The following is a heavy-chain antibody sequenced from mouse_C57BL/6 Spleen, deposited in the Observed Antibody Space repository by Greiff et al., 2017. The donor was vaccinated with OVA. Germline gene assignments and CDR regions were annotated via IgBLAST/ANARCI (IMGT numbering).Heavy chain of an antibody. CDR1: GYTFTDYY. Sequence: VQLQQSGPELVKPGASVKISCKASGYTFTDYYMNWVKQSHGKSLEWIGDINPNNGGTSYNQKFKGKATLTVDKSSSTAYMELRSLTSVDSAVYYCARGDYYGSSYGAMDYWGQGTSVTVSS. D-gene: IGHD1-1*01. J-gene: IGHJ4*01. CDR2: INPNNGGT. V-gene: IGHV1-26*01. CDR3: ARGDYYGSSYGAMDY.